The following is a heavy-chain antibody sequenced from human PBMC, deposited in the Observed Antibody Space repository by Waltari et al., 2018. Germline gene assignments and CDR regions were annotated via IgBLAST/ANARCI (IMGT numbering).Heavy chain of an antibody. J-gene: IGHJ4*02. D-gene: IGHD3-10*01. Sequence: QLQLQESGPGLVKPSETLSLTCTVSGGSISSSSYYWGWIRQPPGKGLAWIGSIYYSGMTAYNPFLQSRVTISVDTAKNQCSLKLSSVTAADTAVYYCARYYGSGSTPFDYWGQGTLVTVSS. V-gene: IGHV4-39*01. CDR3: ARYYGSGSTPFDY. CDR2: IYYSGMT. CDR1: GGSISSSSYY.